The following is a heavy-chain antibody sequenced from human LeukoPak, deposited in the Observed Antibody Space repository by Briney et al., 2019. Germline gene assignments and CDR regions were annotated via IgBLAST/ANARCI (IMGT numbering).Heavy chain of an antibody. J-gene: IGHJ4*02. D-gene: IGHD3-3*01. CDR2: IYHSGST. CDR3: ASRTVYDFWSGYLVY. CDR1: GGSISSSNW. V-gene: IGHV4-4*02. Sequence: WETLSLTCAVSGGSISSSNWWSWVRQPPGKGLEWIGEIYHSGSTNYNPSLKSRVTISVDKSKNQFSLKLSSVTAADTAVYYCASRTVYDFWSGYLVYWGQGTLVTVSS.